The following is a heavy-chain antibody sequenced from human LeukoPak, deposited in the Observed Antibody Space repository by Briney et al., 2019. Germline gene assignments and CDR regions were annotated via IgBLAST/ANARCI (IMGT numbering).Heavy chain of an antibody. J-gene: IGHJ4*02. CDR1: GFTVSSNY. CDR2: IYSGGST. D-gene: IGHD6-13*01. Sequence: GGSLRLSCAASGFTVSSNYMSWVRQAPGKGLEWVSVIYSGGSTYYADSVKGRFTISRDSSKNTLYLQMNSLRAEDTAVYYCARSLSGLYSSSWYYFDYWGQGTLVTVSS. V-gene: IGHV3-53*01. CDR3: ARSLSGLYSSSWYYFDY.